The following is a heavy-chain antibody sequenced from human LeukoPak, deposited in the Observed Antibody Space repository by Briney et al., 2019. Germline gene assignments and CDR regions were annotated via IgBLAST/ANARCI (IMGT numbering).Heavy chain of an antibody. CDR3: AGNIWFGESADAFDI. J-gene: IGHJ3*02. Sequence: ASVKVSCKASGYTFTSYYIHWVRQAPGQGLEWMGWINPNSGGTNYAQKFQGRVTMTRDKSIRTAYMELSRLTSDDTAVYYCAGNIWFGESADAFDIWGQGTMVTVSS. CDR2: INPNSGGT. D-gene: IGHD3-10*01. V-gene: IGHV1-2*02. CDR1: GYTFTSYY.